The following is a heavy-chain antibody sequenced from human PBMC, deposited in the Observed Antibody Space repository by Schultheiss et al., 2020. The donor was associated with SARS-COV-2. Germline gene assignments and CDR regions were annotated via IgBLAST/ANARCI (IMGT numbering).Heavy chain of an antibody. CDR3: ARLGGRGTDV. CDR1: GGSISSGDYF. V-gene: IGHV4-31*03. D-gene: IGHD3-10*01. Sequence: SETLSLTCTVSGGSISSGDYFWAWIRQHPGGGLEFIGHIHYSGTTYYNPSLKSRVTISVDTSKNQFSLKLSSVTAADTAVYYCARLGGRGTDVWGHGTTVTVSS. J-gene: IGHJ6*02. CDR2: IHYSGTT.